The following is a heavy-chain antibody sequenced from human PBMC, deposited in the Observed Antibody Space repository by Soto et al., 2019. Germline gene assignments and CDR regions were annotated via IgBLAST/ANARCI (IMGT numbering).Heavy chain of an antibody. V-gene: IGHV3-21*06. J-gene: IGHJ4*02. Sequence: PWGSLRLSCVVSGVSFVDYSINCVRQAPGKGLEWVSLITGNSEYKYYAGSVKGRFTVSRDNAKNSLYLQMNSLTVEDTAVYYCARSGELLQTFDSWGQGTLVTVSS. CDR2: ITGNSEYK. CDR3: ARSGELLQTFDS. D-gene: IGHD1-26*01. CDR1: GVSFVDYS.